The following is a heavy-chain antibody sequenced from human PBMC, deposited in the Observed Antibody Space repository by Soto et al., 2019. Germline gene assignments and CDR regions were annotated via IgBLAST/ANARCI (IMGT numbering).Heavy chain of an antibody. V-gene: IGHV3-21*06. Sequence: PGGSLRLSCAASGFTFSSHAMNWVRQAPGKGLEWISSIDSSSSFIYYADSVKGRFTISRDNAKNSVFLHMSSLRADDTAVYYCARDPLWFGEIGYFDYWGKGDLVNVCS. CDR1: GFTFSSHA. CDR2: IDSSSSFI. CDR3: ARDPLWFGEIGYFDY. D-gene: IGHD3-10*01. J-gene: IGHJ4*02.